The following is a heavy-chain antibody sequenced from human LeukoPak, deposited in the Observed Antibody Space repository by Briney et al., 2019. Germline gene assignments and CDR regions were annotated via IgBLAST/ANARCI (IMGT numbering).Heavy chain of an antibody. CDR1: GFTFSSYS. Sequence: GGSLRLSCAASGFTFSSYSTNWVRQAPGKGLEWVSSISSSSSYIYYADSVKGRFTISRDSAKNSLYLQMNSLRAEGTAVYYCARVRITGTTRFFDYWGQGTLVTVSS. D-gene: IGHD1-20*01. V-gene: IGHV3-21*01. J-gene: IGHJ4*02. CDR3: ARVRITGTTRFFDY. CDR2: ISSSSSYI.